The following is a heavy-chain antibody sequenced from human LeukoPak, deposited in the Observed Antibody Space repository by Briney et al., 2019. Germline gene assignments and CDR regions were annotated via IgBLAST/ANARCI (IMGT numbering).Heavy chain of an antibody. Sequence: GASVKVSCKASGYTFTSYYMHWVRQAPGQGLEWMGIINPSGGSTSYAQKFQGRVTMTRDTSTSTVYMELSSLRSEDTAVYYCARALDSSGYSHTYYYGMDVWGQGTTVTVSS. CDR2: INPSGGST. V-gene: IGHV1-46*01. D-gene: IGHD3-22*01. J-gene: IGHJ6*02. CDR3: ARALDSSGYSHTYYYGMDV. CDR1: GYTFTSYY.